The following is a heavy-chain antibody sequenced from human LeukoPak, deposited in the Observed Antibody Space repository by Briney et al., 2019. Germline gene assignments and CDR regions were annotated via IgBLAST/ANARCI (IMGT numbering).Heavy chain of an antibody. Sequence: ASVKVSCKASGYSFNSQGMNWVRQAPGQGLEWMGWINTDSGNPTYAQGFAGRFVFSLDSSVSTAYLQISNLMPEDTAKYYCAREILRFDIWGQGTMVTVSS. J-gene: IGHJ3*02. V-gene: IGHV7-4-1*02. CDR3: AREILRFDI. CDR1: GYSFNSQG. CDR2: INTDSGNP.